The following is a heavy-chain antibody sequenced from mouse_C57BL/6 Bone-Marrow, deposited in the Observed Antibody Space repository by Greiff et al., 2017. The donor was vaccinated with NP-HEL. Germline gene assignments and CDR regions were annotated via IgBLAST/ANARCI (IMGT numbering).Heavy chain of an antibody. V-gene: IGHV3-6*01. Sequence: VQLKESGPGLVKPSQSLSLTCSVTGYSITSGYYWNWIRQFPGNKLEWMGYISYDGSNNYNPSLKNRISITRDTSKNQFFLKLNSVTTEDTATYYRARGAADYYGSSYRYFDVWGTGTTVTVSS. CDR3: ARGAADYYGSSYRYFDV. CDR2: ISYDGSN. J-gene: IGHJ1*03. CDR1: GYSITSGYY. D-gene: IGHD1-1*01.